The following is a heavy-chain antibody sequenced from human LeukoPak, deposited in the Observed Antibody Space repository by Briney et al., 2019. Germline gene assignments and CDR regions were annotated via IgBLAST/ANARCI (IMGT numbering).Heavy chain of an antibody. J-gene: IGHJ3*02. Sequence: GRSPRLSCAASGFTFDDYAMHWVRQAPGKGLEWVSGISWNSGSIGYADSVKGRFTISRDNAKNSLYLQMNSLRAEDTALYYCAKDLRADDAFDIWGQGTMVTVSS. CDR3: AKDLRADDAFDI. CDR2: ISWNSGSI. V-gene: IGHV3-9*01. CDR1: GFTFDDYA.